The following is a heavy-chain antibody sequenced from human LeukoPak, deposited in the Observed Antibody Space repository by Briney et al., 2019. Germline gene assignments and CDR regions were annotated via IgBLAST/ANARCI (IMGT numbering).Heavy chain of an antibody. Sequence: GASVKVSCKASGYTFSSYYMHWVRQAPGQGLEWMGWINPNSGGTNYAQKFQGRVTMTRDTSISTAYMELSRLRSDDTAVYYCAREPTQYYYDSSGYYDYWGQGTLVTVSS. CDR1: GYTFSSYY. CDR2: INPNSGGT. D-gene: IGHD3-22*01. CDR3: AREPTQYYYDSSGYYDY. V-gene: IGHV1-2*02. J-gene: IGHJ4*02.